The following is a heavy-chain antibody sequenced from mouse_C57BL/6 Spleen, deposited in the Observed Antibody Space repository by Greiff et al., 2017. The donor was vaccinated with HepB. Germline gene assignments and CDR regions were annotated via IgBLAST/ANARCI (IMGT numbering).Heavy chain of an antibody. CDR3: ARQIGWDDY. J-gene: IGHJ2*01. V-gene: IGHV1-55*01. Sequence: QVQLQQPGAELVKPGASVKMSCKASGYTLTSYWITWVKQRPGQGLEWIGDIYPGSGSTNYNEKFKSKTTLTVDTSSSTAYIQLSSLISEDAAVYYCARQIGWDDYWGQGTTLTVSS. CDR2: IYPGSGST. CDR1: GYTLTSYW. D-gene: IGHD4-1*01.